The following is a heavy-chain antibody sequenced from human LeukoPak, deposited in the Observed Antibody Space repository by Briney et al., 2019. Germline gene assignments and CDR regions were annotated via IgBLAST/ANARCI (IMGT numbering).Heavy chain of an antibody. V-gene: IGHV3-30*18. D-gene: IGHD6-6*01. CDR3: AKDSSN. CDR2: ISYDGSNK. Sequence: PRGSLRLSCALSGFTPSSYGMHCVRQAPGKGRGWVAVISYDGSNKYYADTVKGRFTISRDNSKNTLYVQMNSLRAGDTAVYYCAKDSSNWGQGTLVAVSS. J-gene: IGHJ4*02. CDR1: GFTPSSYG.